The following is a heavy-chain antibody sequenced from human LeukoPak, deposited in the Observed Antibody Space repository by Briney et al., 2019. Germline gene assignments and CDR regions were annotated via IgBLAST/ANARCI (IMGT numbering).Heavy chain of an antibody. CDR3: ARDGVGATPDY. J-gene: IGHJ4*02. CDR2: IIPIFGTA. Sequence: PVKVSCKASGGTFSSYAISWVRQAPGQGLEWMGGIIPIFGTATYAQKFQGRVTITTDESTSTAYMELSSLRSEDTAVYYCARDGVGATPDYWGQGTLVTVSS. CDR1: GGTFSSYA. D-gene: IGHD1-26*01. V-gene: IGHV1-69*05.